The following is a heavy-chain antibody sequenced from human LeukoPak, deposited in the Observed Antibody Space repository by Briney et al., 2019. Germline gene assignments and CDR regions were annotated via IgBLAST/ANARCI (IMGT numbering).Heavy chain of an antibody. J-gene: IGHJ2*01. D-gene: IGHD5-24*01. CDR3: ARSKRWLEHYWYFDL. CDR1: GFTFSNYP. CDR2: ISGNGGNT. V-gene: IGHV3-64*01. Sequence: PGGSLRLSCSVSGFTFSNYPMHWVRQAPGKGLEYVSGISGNGGNTYYANSVKGRFTISRDNSKHTLYLQMGSLRAEDLAVYYCARSKRWLEHYWYFDLWGRGTLVTVSP.